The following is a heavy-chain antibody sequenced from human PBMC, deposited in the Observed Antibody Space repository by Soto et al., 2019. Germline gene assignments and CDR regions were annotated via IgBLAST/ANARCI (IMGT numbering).Heavy chain of an antibody. J-gene: IGHJ4*02. CDR3: ARGVDYDFWSGYHTYYFDY. Sequence: QVQLQESGPGLVKPSQTLSLTCTVSGGSISSGDYYWSWIRQPPGKGLEWIGYIYYSGSTYYNPSLKRRVTISVDTSKNQFSLKLSSVTAADTAVYYCARGVDYDFWSGYHTYYFDYWGQGTLVTVSS. D-gene: IGHD3-3*01. V-gene: IGHV4-30-4*01. CDR2: IYYSGST. CDR1: GGSISSGDYY.